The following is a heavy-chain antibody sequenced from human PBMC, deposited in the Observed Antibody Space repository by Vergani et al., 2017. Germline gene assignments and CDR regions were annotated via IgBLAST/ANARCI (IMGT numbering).Heavy chain of an antibody. V-gene: IGHV4-61*02. Sequence: QVQLQESGPGLVKPSQTLSLTCTVSGGSISSGSYYWSWIRQPAGKGLEWIGRIYTSGGTNYNPSLKSRVTISVDTSKNQFSLKLSSVTAADTAVYYCARALGSSWQFDYWGQGTLVTVSS. J-gene: IGHJ4*02. CDR1: GGSISSGSYY. CDR3: ARALGSSWQFDY. D-gene: IGHD6-13*01. CDR2: IYTSGGT.